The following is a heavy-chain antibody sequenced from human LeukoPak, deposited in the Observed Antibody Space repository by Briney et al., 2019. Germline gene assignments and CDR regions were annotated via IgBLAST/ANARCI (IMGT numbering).Heavy chain of an antibody. CDR1: GGSISSYY. CDR3: ARQGYGDYWADYYGMDV. CDR2: IYYSGST. Sequence: SETLSLTCTVSGGSISSYYWSWIRQPPGKGLEWIGYIYYSGSTNYNPSLKSRVTISVDTSKNQFSLKLSSVTAADTAVYYCARQGYGDYWADYYGMDVWGQGTTVTVCS. D-gene: IGHD4-17*01. V-gene: IGHV4-59*08. J-gene: IGHJ6*02.